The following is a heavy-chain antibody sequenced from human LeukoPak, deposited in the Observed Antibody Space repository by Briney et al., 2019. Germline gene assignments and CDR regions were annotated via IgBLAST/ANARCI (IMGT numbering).Heavy chain of an antibody. CDR2: IKQDASQE. CDR3: ARGVVYPTWSGPHWSDY. CDR1: GFTFSSYW. V-gene: IGHV3-7*01. Sequence: GGSLRLSCAASGFTFSSYWMSWVRQAPGKGPEWVAHIKQDASQEDHVDSVKGRFTISRDNAKNSLYLQMNSLRAEDTAVYYCARGVVYPTWSGPHWSDYWGQGTLVTVSS. J-gene: IGHJ4*02. D-gene: IGHD3-3*01.